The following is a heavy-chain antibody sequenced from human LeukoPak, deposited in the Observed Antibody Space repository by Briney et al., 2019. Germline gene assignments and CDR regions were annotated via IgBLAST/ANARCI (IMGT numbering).Heavy chain of an antibody. Sequence: ASVKVSCKASGYTFTSCAMHWVRQAPGQRLEWMGWINAGNGNTKYSQKFQGRVTITRDTSASTAYMELSSLRSEDTAVYYCARDRMKYRKGYYFDYWGQGTLVTVSS. CDR1: GYTFTSCA. CDR2: INAGNGNT. D-gene: IGHD1-14*01. J-gene: IGHJ4*02. CDR3: ARDRMKYRKGYYFDY. V-gene: IGHV1-3*01.